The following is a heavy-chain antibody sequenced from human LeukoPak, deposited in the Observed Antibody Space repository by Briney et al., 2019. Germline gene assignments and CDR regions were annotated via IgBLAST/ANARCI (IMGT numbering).Heavy chain of an antibody. Sequence: ASVKVSCKASGYTFTSYYMHWVRQAPGQGLEWMGIINPSGGSTSYAQKFQGRVTMTRDMSTSTAYMELSSLRSEDTAVYYCAGWYYYDSSGYSYYYYMDVWGKGTTVTISS. CDR3: AGWYYYDSSGYSYYYYMDV. CDR2: INPSGGST. V-gene: IGHV1-46*01. J-gene: IGHJ6*03. CDR1: GYTFTSYY. D-gene: IGHD3-22*01.